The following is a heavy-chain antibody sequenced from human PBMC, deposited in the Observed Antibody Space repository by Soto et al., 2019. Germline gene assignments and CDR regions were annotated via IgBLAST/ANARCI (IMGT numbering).Heavy chain of an antibody. Sequence: QVQLVESGGGVVQPGRSLRLSCAASGFTFSSYAMYWVRQAPGKGQEWVAVISYDGNNKHYADSVNGRFTISRDNSKNTLYLQMNSLRAEDTAVYYCARAGCDGGSCYTLVGLRYGMDVWGQGTTVTVSS. CDR3: ARAGCDGGSCYTLVGLRYGMDV. CDR2: ISYDGNNK. D-gene: IGHD2-15*01. J-gene: IGHJ6*02. CDR1: GFTFSSYA. V-gene: IGHV3-30-3*01.